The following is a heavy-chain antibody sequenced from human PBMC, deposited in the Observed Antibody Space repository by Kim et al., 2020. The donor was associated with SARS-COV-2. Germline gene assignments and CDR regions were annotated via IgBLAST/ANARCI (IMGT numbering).Heavy chain of an antibody. J-gene: IGHJ6*02. CDR3: TTSTTNYYFYYGMDV. Sequence: PVKGRFTISRDDTKNTLYLQMTSLKTEDTAVYYCTTSTTNYYFYYGMDVWGQGTTVTVSS. D-gene: IGHD1-26*01. V-gene: IGHV3-15*01.